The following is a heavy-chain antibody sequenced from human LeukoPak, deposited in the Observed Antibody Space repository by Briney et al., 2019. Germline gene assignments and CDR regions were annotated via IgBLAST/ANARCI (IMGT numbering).Heavy chain of an antibody. CDR2: INHSGST. CDR3: ARVWSKYYGSGSYMKYYYYYYGMDV. D-gene: IGHD3-10*01. J-gene: IGHJ6*02. V-gene: IGHV4-34*01. Sequence: SETLSLTCAVYGGSFSGYYWSWIRQPPGKGLEWIGEINHSGSTNYNPSLKSRVTISVDTSKNQFPLKLSSVTAADTAVYYCARVWSKYYGSGSYMKYYYYYYGMDVWGQGTTVTVSS. CDR1: GGSFSGYY.